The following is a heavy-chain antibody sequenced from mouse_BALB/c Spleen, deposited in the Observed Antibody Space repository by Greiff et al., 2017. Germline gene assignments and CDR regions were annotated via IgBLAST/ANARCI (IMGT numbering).Heavy chain of an antibody. CDR1: GFTFSSYA. Sequence: VQRVESGGGLVKPGGSLKLSCAASGFTFSSYAMSWVRQTPEKRLEWLGVIWSGGSTDYNAAFISRLSISKDNSKSQVFFKMNSLQANDTAIYYCARTLGDYAMDYWGQGTSVTVSS. J-gene: IGHJ4*01. CDR2: IWSGGST. D-gene: IGHD4-1*01. CDR3: ARTLGDYAMDY. V-gene: IGHV2-2*02.